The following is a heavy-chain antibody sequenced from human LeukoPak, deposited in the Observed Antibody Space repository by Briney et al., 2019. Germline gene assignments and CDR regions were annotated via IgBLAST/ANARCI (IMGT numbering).Heavy chain of an antibody. V-gene: IGHV3-21*01. CDR1: GFTFSSYR. J-gene: IGHJ4*02. Sequence: GGSLRLSCEASGFTFSSYRMTWVRQAPGKGLEWVSSISSSSSYIYYADSVKGRFTISRDNAKNSLYLQMNSLRAEDTAVYYCARVDRSSPYFDYWGQGTLVTVSS. CDR2: ISSSSSYI. CDR3: ARVDRSSPYFDY. D-gene: IGHD6-13*01.